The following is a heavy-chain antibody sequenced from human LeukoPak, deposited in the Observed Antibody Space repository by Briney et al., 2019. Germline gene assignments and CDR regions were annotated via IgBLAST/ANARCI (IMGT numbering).Heavy chain of an antibody. CDR1: GYTFTGYY. CDR3: AREGHGGYFDY. V-gene: IGHV1-69*04. D-gene: IGHD4-23*01. Sequence: SVKVSCKASGYTFTGYYMHWVRQAPGQGLEWMGRIIPILGIANYAQKFQGRVTITADKSTSTAYMELSSLRSEDTAVYYCAREGHGGYFDYWGQGTLVTVSS. J-gene: IGHJ4*02. CDR2: IIPILGIA.